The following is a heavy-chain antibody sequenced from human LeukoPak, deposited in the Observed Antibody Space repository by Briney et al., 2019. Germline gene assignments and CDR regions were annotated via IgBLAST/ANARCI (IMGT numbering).Heavy chain of an antibody. J-gene: IGHJ4*02. D-gene: IGHD3-10*01. CDR1: GFTFGDYA. V-gene: IGHV3-49*04. CDR2: IRSKAYGGTT. CDR3: TREPAHYYGSGRPIDY. Sequence: GGSLRLSCTASGFTFGDYAMSWVRQAPGKGLEWVGFIRSKAYGGTTEYAASVKGRFTISRDDSKSIAYLQMNSLKTEDTAVYYCTREPAHYYGSGRPIDYWGQGTLVTVSS.